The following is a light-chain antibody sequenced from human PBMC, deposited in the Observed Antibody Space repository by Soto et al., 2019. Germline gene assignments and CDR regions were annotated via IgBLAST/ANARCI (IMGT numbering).Light chain of an antibody. CDR1: QSVSSN. CDR2: GAS. CDR3: QQYNSYSSRT. J-gene: IGKJ1*01. V-gene: IGKV3-15*01. Sequence: EVVMTHCPGTLSVSSGERATLSCRASQSVSSNLAWYQQKPGQAPRLLIYGASTRATGIPARFSGSGSGTEFTLTTRSLQSEDFATSYCQQYNSYSSRTFGQGTKVDIK.